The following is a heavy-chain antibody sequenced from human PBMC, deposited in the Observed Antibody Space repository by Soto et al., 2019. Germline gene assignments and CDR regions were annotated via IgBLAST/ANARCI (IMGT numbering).Heavy chain of an antibody. Sequence: PSETLSLTCTVSGGSISSGGYYFICIRQHPGKGLEWIGYIYYSGSTYYNPSLKSRVTISVDTSKNQFSLKLSSVTAADTAVYYCARCPITMIVVVPPDYWGQGTLVTVSS. CDR3: ARCPITMIVVVPPDY. CDR1: GGSISSGGYY. D-gene: IGHD3-22*01. J-gene: IGHJ4*02. CDR2: IYYSGST. V-gene: IGHV4-31*03.